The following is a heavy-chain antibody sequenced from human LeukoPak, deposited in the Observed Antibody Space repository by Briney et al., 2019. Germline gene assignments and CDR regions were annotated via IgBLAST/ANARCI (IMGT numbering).Heavy chain of an antibody. CDR2: ISWDGGST. D-gene: IGHD3-22*01. CDR3: AKDMDYYDSGGDKGSNAFDI. Sequence: GGSLRLSCAASGFTFEAYTMHWVRQAPGKGLEWVSLISWDGGSTYYADSVKGRFTISRDNSKHSLYLQMNSLRTEDTALYYCAKDMDYYDSGGDKGSNAFDIWGQGTLVTVSS. CDR1: GFTFEAYT. J-gene: IGHJ4*02. V-gene: IGHV3-43*01.